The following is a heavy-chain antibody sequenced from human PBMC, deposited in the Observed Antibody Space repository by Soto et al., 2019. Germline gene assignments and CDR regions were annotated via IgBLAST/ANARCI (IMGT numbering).Heavy chain of an antibody. D-gene: IGHD3-22*01. V-gene: IGHV1-69*13. CDR2: IIPIFGTA. Sequence: SVKVSCKASGGTFSSYAISWVRQAPGQGLEWMGGIIPIFGTANYAQKFQGRVTITADESTSTAYMELSSLGSEDTAVYYCARKLYYYDSSGYYLNDAFDIWGQGTMVTVS. CDR3: ARKLYYYDSSGYYLNDAFDI. J-gene: IGHJ3*02. CDR1: GGTFSSYA.